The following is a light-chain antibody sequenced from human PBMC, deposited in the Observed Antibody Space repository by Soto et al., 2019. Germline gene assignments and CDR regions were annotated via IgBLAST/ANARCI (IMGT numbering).Light chain of an antibody. V-gene: IGKV3-20*01. CDR2: GAS. Sequence: EIVLTQSAGTLSLSPGERATLSCRASQSVSSSYLAWYQQKPGQAPRLLISGASNRATDIPDRFSGSGSGTDFTLVISRVGPEDSAVYYCQQYGNSPRTFGQGTKVDIK. CDR3: QQYGNSPRT. J-gene: IGKJ1*01. CDR1: QSVSSSY.